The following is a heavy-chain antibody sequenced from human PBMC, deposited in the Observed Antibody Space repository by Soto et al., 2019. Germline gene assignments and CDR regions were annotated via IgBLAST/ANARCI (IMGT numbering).Heavy chain of an antibody. J-gene: IGHJ4*02. CDR3: ARDLYDFWSGYPADS. CDR2: ISAYNGNT. CDR1: GYTFTSYG. D-gene: IGHD3-3*01. V-gene: IGHV1-18*01. Sequence: ASVKVSCKASGYTFTSYGISWVRQAPGQGLEWMGWISAYNGNTNYVQKLQGRVTMTTDTSTSTAYMELRSLRSDDTAVYYCARDLYDFWSGYPADSSGQGTLVTVSS.